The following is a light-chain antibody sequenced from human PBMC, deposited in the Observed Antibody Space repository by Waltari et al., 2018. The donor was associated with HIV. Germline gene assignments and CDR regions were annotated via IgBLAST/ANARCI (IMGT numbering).Light chain of an antibody. CDR3: QQYYSYPQA. Sequence: AIRMTQSPSSLSASTGDRVSLSCRASQEIGTYLAWYQHKPGKVPELLMYSASTLQSGLPSRFNGSGSVTDFTLTIDFLQSEDFATYYCQQYYSYPQAFGQGTKLEIK. CDR1: QEIGTY. CDR2: SAS. J-gene: IGKJ2*01. V-gene: IGKV1-8*01.